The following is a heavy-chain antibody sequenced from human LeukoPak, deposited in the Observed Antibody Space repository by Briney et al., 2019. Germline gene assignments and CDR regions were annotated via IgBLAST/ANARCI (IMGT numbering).Heavy chain of an antibody. Sequence: GASVKVSCKASGGTFSSYAISWVRQAPGQGLEWMGGIIPIFGTANYAQKFQGRVTMTTDTSTSTAYMELRSLRSDDTAVYYCARSEWELHGVYYYYYMDVWGKGTTVTISS. CDR1: GGTFSSYA. CDR3: ARSEWELHGVYYYYYMDV. CDR2: IIPIFGTA. V-gene: IGHV1-69*05. D-gene: IGHD1-26*01. J-gene: IGHJ6*03.